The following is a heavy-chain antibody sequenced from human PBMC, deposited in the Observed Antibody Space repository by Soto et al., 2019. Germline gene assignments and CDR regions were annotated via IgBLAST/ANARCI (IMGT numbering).Heavy chain of an antibody. J-gene: IGHJ4*02. V-gene: IGHV4-31*03. D-gene: IGHD5-18*01. CDR1: GGSISSGGYY. Sequence: QVQLQESGPGLVKPSQTLSLTCTVSGGSISSGGYYWSWIRQHPGKGLEWIGYIYYSGSTYYNPSLKSRVTISVDMSETQFSLKLSSVTAADTAVYYCARSGYSYGPNPLLYWGQGTLVTVSS. CDR3: ARSGYSYGPNPLLY. CDR2: IYYSGST.